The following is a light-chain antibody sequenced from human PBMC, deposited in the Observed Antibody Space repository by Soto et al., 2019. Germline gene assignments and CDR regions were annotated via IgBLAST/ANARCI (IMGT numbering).Light chain of an antibody. J-gene: IGLJ1*01. V-gene: IGLV2-14*01. CDR1: SSDVGGYNY. CDR2: EVS. Sequence: QSVLTQPASVSGSPGQSITISCTGTSSDVGGYNYVSWYQQHPGKAPKLMIYEVSNRPSGVSNRFSGSKSGNTASLTISGLQAEDEADYYCSSYIRSSTYVFGTATKVTVL. CDR3: SSYIRSSTYV.